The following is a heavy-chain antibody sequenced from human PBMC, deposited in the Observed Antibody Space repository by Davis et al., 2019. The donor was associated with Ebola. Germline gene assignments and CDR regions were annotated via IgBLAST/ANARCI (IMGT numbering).Heavy chain of an antibody. J-gene: IGHJ3*02. V-gene: IGHV1-46*01. CDR2: INPSGGST. D-gene: IGHD4-17*01. CDR3: ARLTHLIYGDYATGAFDI. CDR1: GYTFTSYY. Sequence: ASVKVSCKASGYTFTSYYMHWVRQAPGQGLEWMGIINPSGGSTSYAQKFQGRVTMTRDTSTSTVYMELSSLRSEDTAVYYCARLTHLIYGDYATGAFDIWGQGTMVTVSS.